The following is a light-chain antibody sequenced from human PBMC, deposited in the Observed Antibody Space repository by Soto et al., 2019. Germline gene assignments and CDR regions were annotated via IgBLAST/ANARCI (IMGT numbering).Light chain of an antibody. CDR2: GAS. V-gene: IGKV3-15*01. CDR1: QSVETF. CDR3: QQYHAWPPGT. Sequence: DIVMTQSPAILSVSPGERATLSCRASQSVETFLAWFQHQAGQAPRLLIFGASTRAAGVPARFSGGGSGTEFTLTIDSLLSEDFAVYFCQQYHAWPPGTFGGGTKVEIK. J-gene: IGKJ4*01.